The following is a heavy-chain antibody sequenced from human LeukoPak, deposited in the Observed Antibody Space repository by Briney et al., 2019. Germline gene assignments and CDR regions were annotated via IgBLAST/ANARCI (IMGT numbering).Heavy chain of an antibody. D-gene: IGHD4-17*01. CDR1: GFTFSSYW. Sequence: PGRSLRLSCAASGFTFSSYWMSWVRQAPGKGLEWVATIKQDGSERDCVDSVKGRFTISRDNAKNSLYLQMNSLRAEDTAVYYCARVASDRLRPIDYWGQGTLVTVSS. CDR2: IKQDGSER. V-gene: IGHV3-7*04. J-gene: IGHJ4*02. CDR3: ARVASDRLRPIDY.